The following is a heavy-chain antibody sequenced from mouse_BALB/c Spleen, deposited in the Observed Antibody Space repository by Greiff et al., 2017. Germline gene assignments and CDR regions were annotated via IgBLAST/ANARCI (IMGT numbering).Heavy chain of an antibody. D-gene: IGHD4-1*01. CDR1: GYTFTSYW. CDR2: IYPGDGDT. V-gene: IGHV1-87*01. Sequence: VQLQQSGAELARPGASVKLSCKASGYTFTSYWMQWVKQRPGQGLEWIGAIYPGDGDTRYTQKFKGKATLTADKSSSTAYMQLSSLASEDSAVYYCARNWDSFDYWGQGTTLTVSS. CDR3: ARNWDSFDY. J-gene: IGHJ2*01.